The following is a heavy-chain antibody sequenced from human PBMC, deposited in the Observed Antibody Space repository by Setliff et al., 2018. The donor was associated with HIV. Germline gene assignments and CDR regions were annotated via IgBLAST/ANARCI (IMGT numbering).Heavy chain of an antibody. CDR3: ARDPYCSGDGCFRYYQH. J-gene: IGHJ1*01. D-gene: IGHD2-15*01. CDR1: GGSISSYY. Sequence: SETLSLTCTVSGGSISSYYWSWIRQPPGKGLEWIGYIYYSGSTNYNPSLKSRVTISVDTSKNQFSLKLSSVTAADTAVYFCARDPYCSGDGCFRYYQHWGRGTLVTV. CDR2: IYYSGST. V-gene: IGHV4-59*12.